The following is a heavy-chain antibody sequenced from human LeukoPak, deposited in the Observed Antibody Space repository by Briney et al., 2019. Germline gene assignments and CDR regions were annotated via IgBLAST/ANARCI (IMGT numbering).Heavy chain of an antibody. Sequence: ASVKVSCKASGYTFTSYVIHWVRQAPGQRLEWMGWINAGNGNTKNSQKFQGRVTITRDTSASTANMELSSLISEDTAVYYCARGRIVGVTISDAFDIWGQGTMVTVSS. V-gene: IGHV1-3*01. J-gene: IGHJ3*02. CDR2: INAGNGNT. D-gene: IGHD1-26*01. CDR1: GYTFTSYV. CDR3: ARGRIVGVTISDAFDI.